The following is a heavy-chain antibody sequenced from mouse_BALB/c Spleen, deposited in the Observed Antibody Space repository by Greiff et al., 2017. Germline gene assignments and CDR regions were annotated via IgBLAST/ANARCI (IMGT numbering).Heavy chain of an antibody. J-gene: IGHJ2*01. V-gene: IGHV1-7*01. CDR3: ARSRFDY. Sequence: QVQLQQSGAELAKPGASVKMSCKASGYTFTSYWMHWVKQRPGQGLEWIGYINPSTGYTEYNQKFKDKATLTADKSSSTAYMQLSSLTSEDSAVYYCARSRFDYWGQGTTLTVYS. CDR2: INPSTGYT. D-gene: IGHD3-1*01. CDR1: GYTFTSYW.